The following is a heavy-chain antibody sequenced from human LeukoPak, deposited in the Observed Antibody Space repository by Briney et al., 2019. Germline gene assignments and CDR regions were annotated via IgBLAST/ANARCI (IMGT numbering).Heavy chain of an antibody. Sequence: GGSLRLSCAASGFTFSSYGMHWVRQAPGKGLEGGAVIWYDGSNKYYADSVKGRFTISRDNSKNTLYLQMNSLRAEDTAVYYCARDSCSSTSCNPDYWGQGTLVTVSS. CDR1: GFTFSSYG. J-gene: IGHJ4*02. CDR2: IWYDGSNK. V-gene: IGHV3-33*01. D-gene: IGHD2-2*01. CDR3: ARDSCSSTSCNPDY.